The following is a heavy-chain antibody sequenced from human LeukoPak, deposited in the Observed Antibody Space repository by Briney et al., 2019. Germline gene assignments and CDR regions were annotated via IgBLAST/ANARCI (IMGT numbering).Heavy chain of an antibody. Sequence: SETLSLTCAVSGGSVSSAGYSWSWIRQPPGRGLECIGYFFHTGNTYYNPSLESRVTISLDRSRNRFSLKLSSVTAADTAVYYCAKFTVTTSGYTFDIWGQGTMVTVSS. CDR3: AKFTVTTSGYTFDI. J-gene: IGHJ3*02. CDR1: GGSVSSAGYS. V-gene: IGHV4-30-2*01. CDR2: FFHTGNT. D-gene: IGHD4-17*01.